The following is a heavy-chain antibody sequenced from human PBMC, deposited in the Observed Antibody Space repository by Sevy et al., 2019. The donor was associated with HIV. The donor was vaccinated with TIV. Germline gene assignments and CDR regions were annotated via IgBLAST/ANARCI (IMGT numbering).Heavy chain of an antibody. J-gene: IGHJ4*02. CDR2: ISGSGGST. CDR3: AKGGSSSPYYFDY. D-gene: IGHD6-13*01. V-gene: IGHV3-23*01. CDR1: GFTFSSYA. Sequence: GGSLRLSCAASGFTFSSYAMSWVRQAPGKGLGWVSAISGSGGSTYYADSVKGRFTISRDNSKNTLYLQMNSLRAEDTAVYYCAKGGSSSPYYFDYWGQGTLVTVSS.